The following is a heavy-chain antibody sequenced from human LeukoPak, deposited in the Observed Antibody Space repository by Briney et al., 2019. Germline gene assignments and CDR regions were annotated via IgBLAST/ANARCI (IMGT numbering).Heavy chain of an antibody. V-gene: IGHV1-69*04. CDR1: GGTFSSYA. CDR3: ATLPDYYYYGMDV. Sequence: EASVKVSCKASGGTFSSYAISWVRQAPGQGFEWMGRIIPILGIANYAQKFQGRVTITADKSTSTAYMELSSLRSEDTAVYYCATLPDYYYYGMDVWGQGTTVTVSS. CDR2: IIPILGIA. J-gene: IGHJ6*02.